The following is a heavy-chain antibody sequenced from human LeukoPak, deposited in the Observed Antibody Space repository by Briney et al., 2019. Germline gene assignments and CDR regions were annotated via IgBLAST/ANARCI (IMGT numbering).Heavy chain of an antibody. Sequence: GASVKVSCKASGYTFTSYGISWVRQAPGQGLEWMGWISAYNGNTNYAQKLQGRVPMTTESCTSTAYMELRSLRSDDTAVYCCARVGPGSYCGGDCPLDYWGQGTLVTVSS. D-gene: IGHD2-21*01. J-gene: IGHJ4*02. CDR3: ARVGPGSYCGGDCPLDY. CDR2: ISAYNGNT. CDR1: GYTFTSYG. V-gene: IGHV1-18*01.